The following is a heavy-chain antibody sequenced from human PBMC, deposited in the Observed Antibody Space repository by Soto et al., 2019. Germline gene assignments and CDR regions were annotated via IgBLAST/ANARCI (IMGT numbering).Heavy chain of an antibody. CDR1: GGSISSYY. D-gene: IGHD3-9*01. CDR2: IYYSGST. V-gene: IGHV4-59*01. J-gene: IGHJ5*02. Sequence: SETLSLTCTVSGGSISSYYWSWIRQPPGKGLEWIGYIYYSGSTNYNPSLKSRVTVSVDTSKNQFSLKLSSVTAADTAVYYCAREVNYDILTGYFRSYNWFDPWGQGTLVTVSS. CDR3: AREVNYDILTGYFRSYNWFDP.